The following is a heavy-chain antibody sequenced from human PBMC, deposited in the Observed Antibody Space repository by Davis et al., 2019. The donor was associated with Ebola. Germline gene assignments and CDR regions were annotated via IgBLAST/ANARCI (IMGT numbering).Heavy chain of an antibody. V-gene: IGHV1-18*01. CDR1: GYTFMRHG. J-gene: IGHJ3*01. D-gene: IGHD3-3*01. CDR3: ARGLGVFGVVPDAFDV. Sequence: ASVKVSCKASGYTFMRHGISWVRQAPGQGLEWLGRITTHNNNTHSTKNLQGRLTMTTDASTSTAYLELRGLRSDDTAVYYCARGLGVFGVVPDAFDVWGQGTMVTTSS. CDR2: ITTHNNNT.